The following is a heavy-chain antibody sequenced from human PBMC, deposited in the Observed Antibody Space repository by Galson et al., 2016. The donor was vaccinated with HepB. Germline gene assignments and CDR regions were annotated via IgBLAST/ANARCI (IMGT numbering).Heavy chain of an antibody. J-gene: IGHJ4*02. CDR2: INHNGGT. D-gene: IGHD6-13*01. Sequence: SETLSLTCGVYGGSIRGYYWSWIRQPPGKGLEWIGEINHNGGTNYNPSLKSRVNISLDTSNNQFSLKLSSVTAADTAVYYCVAGYSSSWTGVDYWGQGTLVTVSS. CDR3: VAGYSSSWTGVDY. CDR1: GGSIRGYY. V-gene: IGHV4-34*01.